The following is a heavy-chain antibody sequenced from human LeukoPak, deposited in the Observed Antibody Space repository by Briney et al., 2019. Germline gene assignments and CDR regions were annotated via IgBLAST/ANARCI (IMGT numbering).Heavy chain of an antibody. CDR1: GFTFSTYA. D-gene: IGHD3-3*01. CDR2: ISDSGGST. V-gene: IGHV3-23*01. CDR3: ARDFRQFYDFWSGYWKYYYYYYYGMDV. Sequence: GGSLRLSCAASGFTFSTYAMSWVRQAPGKGLEWVSGISDSGGSTYYADSVKGRFTISRDNSNNTLYLRMNSLRAEDTAVYYCARDFRQFYDFWSGYWKYYYYYYYGMDVWGQGTTVTVSS. J-gene: IGHJ6*02.